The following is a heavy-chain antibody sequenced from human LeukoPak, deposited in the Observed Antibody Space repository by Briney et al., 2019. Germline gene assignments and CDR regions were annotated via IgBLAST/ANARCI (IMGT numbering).Heavy chain of an antibody. J-gene: IGHJ5*02. D-gene: IGHD6-6*01. CDR1: GGSISSSSYY. Sequence: PSETLSLTCTVPGGSISSSSYYWGWIRQPPRKGLEWIGSIYYSGSTYYNPSLKSRVTISVDTSKNQFSLKLSSVTAADTAVYYCARAEYSSNPTNWFDPWGQGTLVTVSS. V-gene: IGHV4-39*07. CDR3: ARAEYSSNPTNWFDP. CDR2: IYYSGST.